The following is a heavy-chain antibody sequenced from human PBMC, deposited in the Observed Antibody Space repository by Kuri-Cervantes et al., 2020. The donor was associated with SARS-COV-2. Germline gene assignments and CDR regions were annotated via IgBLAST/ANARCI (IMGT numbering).Heavy chain of an antibody. J-gene: IGHJ6*02. CDR1: GFTVSSNY. CDR2: IYSGGST. Sequence: GESLKISCAASGFTVSSNYMSWVRQAPGKGLEWVSVIYSGGSTYYADSVKGRFTISRDNSKNTLYLQMNSLRAEDTAVYYCARDDLTSPMDVWGQGTTVTVSS. V-gene: IGHV3-53*05. D-gene: IGHD3-16*01. CDR3: ARDDLTSPMDV.